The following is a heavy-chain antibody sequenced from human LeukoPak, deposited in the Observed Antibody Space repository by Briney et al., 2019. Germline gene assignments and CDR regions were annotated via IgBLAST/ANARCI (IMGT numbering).Heavy chain of an antibody. Sequence: ASVKVPCKASGYTFTSYYMHWVRQAPGQGLEWMGVINPSGGYTRYAQKFQGRVSMTRDTSTSTVYMDLSSLRSEDTAVYYCARDLGSPGGFWGYYFEYWGQGTLVTVSS. CDR2: INPSGGYT. CDR1: GYTFTSYY. V-gene: IGHV1-46*01. J-gene: IGHJ4*02. CDR3: ARDLGSPGGFWGYYFEY. D-gene: IGHD3-10*01.